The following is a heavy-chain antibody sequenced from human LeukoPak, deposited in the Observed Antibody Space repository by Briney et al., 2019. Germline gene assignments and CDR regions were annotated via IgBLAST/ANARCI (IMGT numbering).Heavy chain of an antibody. CDR1: GGSISSSSYY. D-gene: IGHD3-22*01. CDR2: IYYSGST. Sequence: TSETLSLTCTVSGGSISSSSYYWGWIRQPPGKGLEWIGSIYYSGSTYYNPSLKSRVTISVDTSKNQFSLKLSSVTAADTAVYYCARDYYDSSGYYTYPVYWGQGTLVTVSS. CDR3: ARDYYDSSGYYTYPVY. V-gene: IGHV4-39*02. J-gene: IGHJ4*02.